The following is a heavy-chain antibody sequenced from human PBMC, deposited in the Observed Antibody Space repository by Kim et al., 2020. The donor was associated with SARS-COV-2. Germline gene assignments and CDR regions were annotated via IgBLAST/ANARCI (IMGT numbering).Heavy chain of an antibody. J-gene: IGHJ4*02. CDR2: INPNSGGT. CDR1: GYTFTDYY. CDR3: ARLPRTAMITFDY. Sequence: ASVKVSCKSSGYTFTDYYLHWVRQAPGQGLEWMGWINPNSGGTNYAQKFLGRVTMTRDTSISTAYMELSRLRSDDTAVYYCARLPRTAMITFDYWGRGTLVTVSS. D-gene: IGHD5-18*01. V-gene: IGHV1-2*02.